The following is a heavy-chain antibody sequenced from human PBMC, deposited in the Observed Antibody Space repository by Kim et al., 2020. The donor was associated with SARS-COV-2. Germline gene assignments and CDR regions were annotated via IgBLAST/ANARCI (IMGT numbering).Heavy chain of an antibody. CDR3: ARENCSGGSCYTEEVLYWYFDL. Sequence: SETLSLTCTVSGGSISSGSYYWSWIRQPAGKGLEWIGRIYTSGSTNYNPSLKSRVTISVDTSKNQFSLKLSSVTAADTAVYYCARENCSGGSCYTEEVLYWYFDLWGRGTLVTVSS. J-gene: IGHJ2*01. V-gene: IGHV4-61*02. D-gene: IGHD2-15*01. CDR1: GGSISSGSYY. CDR2: IYTSGST.